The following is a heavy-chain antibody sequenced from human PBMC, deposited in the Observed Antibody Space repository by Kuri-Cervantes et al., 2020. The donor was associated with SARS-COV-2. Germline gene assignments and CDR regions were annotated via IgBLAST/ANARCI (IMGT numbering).Heavy chain of an antibody. D-gene: IGHD3-3*01. J-gene: IGHJ4*02. Sequence: GESLKISCAASGFTFSNAWMSWVRQAPGKGLEWVGRIKRKTDGGTTDYAARVKGRFTISRDDSKNTLYLQMNSLKTEDTAVYYCTTDPNYDFWSGYPQFDYWGQGTLVTVSS. CDR3: TTDPNYDFWSGYPQFDY. V-gene: IGHV3-15*01. CDR1: GFTFSNAW. CDR2: IKRKTDGGTT.